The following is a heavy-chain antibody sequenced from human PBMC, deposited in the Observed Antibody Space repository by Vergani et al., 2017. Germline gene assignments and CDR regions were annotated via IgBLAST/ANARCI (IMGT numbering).Heavy chain of an antibody. V-gene: IGHV3-49*03. CDR3: AKKGEEDIVATMPLHGYVDY. CDR1: GFTFGDYA. D-gene: IGHD5-12*01. Sequence: EVQLVESGGGLVQPGRSLRLSCTASGFTFGDYAMSWFRQAPGKGLEWVGFIRSKAYGGTTEYAASVKGRFTISRDDSKSIAYLQMNSLRAEDTAVYYCAKKGEEDIVATMPLHGYVDYWGQGTLVTVSS. J-gene: IGHJ4*02. CDR2: IRSKAYGGTT.